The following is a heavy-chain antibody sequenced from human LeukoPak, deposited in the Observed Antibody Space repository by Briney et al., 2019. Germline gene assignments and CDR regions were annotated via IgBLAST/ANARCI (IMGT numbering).Heavy chain of an antibody. CDR2: ISVSGGST. CDR3: ANRGVGYYYMDV. V-gene: IGHV3-23*01. D-gene: IGHD2-15*01. Sequence: GGSLRLSCAASGFPFSTYAMTWVRQAPGKGLEWVSSISVSGGSTYYADPAKGRFTISRDNSKNTLYLQMNSLRAEDTAVYYCANRGVGYYYMDVWGKGAPVTVSS. J-gene: IGHJ6*03. CDR1: GFPFSTYA.